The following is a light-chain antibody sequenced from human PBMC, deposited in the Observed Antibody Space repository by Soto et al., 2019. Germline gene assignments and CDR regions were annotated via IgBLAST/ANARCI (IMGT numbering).Light chain of an antibody. V-gene: IGKV3-20*01. CDR1: QSVTSRW. Sequence: EIVLTQSPGTLSLSPGERATLSCRASQSVTSRWLAWFQQKPGQAPRLLIYDASSRAAGIPDRFSGSGSGTDFTLTISRLEPEDFAVSYCQQYGSAPWTFGQGTKVEIK. CDR3: QQYGSAPWT. CDR2: DAS. J-gene: IGKJ1*01.